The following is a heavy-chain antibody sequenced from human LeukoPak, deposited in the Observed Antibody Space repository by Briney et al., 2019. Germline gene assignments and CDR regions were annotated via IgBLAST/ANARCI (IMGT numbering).Heavy chain of an antibody. CDR2: ISSSSTTI. V-gene: IGHV3-48*01. CDR1: GFTFSSYS. D-gene: IGHD3-10*01. CDR3: ARAEYGSGSYIYYYYMDV. J-gene: IGHJ6*03. Sequence: GGSLRLSCAASGFTFSSYSLNWVRQAPGKGLEWVSYISSSSTTIYYADSVKGRFTISRDSAKNSLYLQMNSLRAEDTAVYYCARAEYGSGSYIYYYYMDVWGKGTTVTVSS.